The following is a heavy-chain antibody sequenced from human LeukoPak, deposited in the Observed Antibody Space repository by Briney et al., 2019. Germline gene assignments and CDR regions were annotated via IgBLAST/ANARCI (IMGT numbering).Heavy chain of an antibody. CDR3: AKDAWTYCSGCSRGPTSLYY. Sequence: GGSLRLSCAASGFTFYAYAMTWVRQAPGKGLEWVSGIGGSGDSTIYADSVRGRFTISRDNSKDTLYLQMNNLRAEDTAIYYCAKDAWTYCSGCSRGPTSLYYGGQGTLVTVSS. CDR1: GFTFYAYA. J-gene: IGHJ4*02. CDR2: IGGSGDST. D-gene: IGHD2-15*01. V-gene: IGHV3-23*01.